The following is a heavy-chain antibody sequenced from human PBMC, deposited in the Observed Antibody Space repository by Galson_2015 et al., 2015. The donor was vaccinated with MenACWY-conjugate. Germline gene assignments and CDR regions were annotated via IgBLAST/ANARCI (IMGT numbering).Heavy chain of an antibody. Sequence: SLRLSCAASGFTFSDYYMTWIRQAPGKGLEWISYISNIGNTIHYADSVKGRFTISRDNAKNSLYLQMNSLRAEDTAMYYCARDGSSAYFDQWGQGTLVSVSS. J-gene: IGHJ4*02. D-gene: IGHD6-19*01. V-gene: IGHV3-11*01. CDR2: ISNIGNTI. CDR1: GFTFSDYY. CDR3: ARDGSSAYFDQ.